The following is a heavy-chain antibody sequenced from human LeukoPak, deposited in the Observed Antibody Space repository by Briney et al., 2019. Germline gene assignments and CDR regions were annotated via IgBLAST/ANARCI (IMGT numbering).Heavy chain of an antibody. Sequence: SETLSLTCTVSGGSISSYYWSWIRQPPGKGLEWIGYIYYSGSTNYNPSLKSRVTISVDTSKNQFSLKLSSVTAADTAVYYCARGNRYFDWLWGGGIDYWGQGTLVTVSS. D-gene: IGHD3-9*01. CDR3: ARGNRYFDWLWGGGIDY. J-gene: IGHJ4*02. CDR1: GGSISSYY. CDR2: IYYSGST. V-gene: IGHV4-59*01.